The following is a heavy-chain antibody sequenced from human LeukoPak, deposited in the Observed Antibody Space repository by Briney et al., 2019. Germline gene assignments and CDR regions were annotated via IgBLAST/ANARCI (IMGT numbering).Heavy chain of an antibody. Sequence: PGGSLRLSCAASGFTVSSNYMSWVRQAPGKGLEWVSVIYSGGSTYYADSVKGRFTISRDNSKNTLYLQMNSLRAEDTAVYYCARVSSSGSGYYFDDWGQGTLVTVSS. CDR2: IYSGGST. CDR3: ARVSSSGSGYYFDD. V-gene: IGHV3-53*01. J-gene: IGHJ4*02. D-gene: IGHD6-19*01. CDR1: GFTVSSNY.